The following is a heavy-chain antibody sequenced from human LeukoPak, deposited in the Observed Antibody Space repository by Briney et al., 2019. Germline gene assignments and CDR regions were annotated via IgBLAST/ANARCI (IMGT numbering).Heavy chain of an antibody. V-gene: IGHV1-69*01. D-gene: IGHD3-9*01. Sequence: VASVKVSCKASGGTFSSYAISWVRQAPGQGLEWMGGIIPIFGTANYAQKFQGKVTITADESTSTAYMELRSLRSDDTAVYYCARAQGSRYDILTGYYPLLDYWGQGTLVTVSS. CDR2: IIPIFGTA. J-gene: IGHJ4*02. CDR1: GGTFSSYA. CDR3: ARAQGSRYDILTGYYPLLDY.